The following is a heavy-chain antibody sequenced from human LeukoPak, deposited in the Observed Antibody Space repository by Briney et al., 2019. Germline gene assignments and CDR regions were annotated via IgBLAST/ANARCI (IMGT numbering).Heavy chain of an antibody. V-gene: IGHV3-23*01. J-gene: IGHJ4*02. CDR2: ISGSGDII. CDR1: GFAFSDHY. CDR3: AAGTSPYYYFDF. Sequence: GGSLRLSCATSGFAFSDHYMDWVRQAPGKGLEWVSAISGSGDIIYYADSVKGRFTISRDNSKNTLYLQMNSLRAEDTALYYCAAGTSPYYYFDFWGQGTLVTVSS. D-gene: IGHD3-10*01.